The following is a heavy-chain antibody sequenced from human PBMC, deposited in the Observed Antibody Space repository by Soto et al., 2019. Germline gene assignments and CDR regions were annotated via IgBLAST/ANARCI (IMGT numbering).Heavy chain of an antibody. V-gene: IGHV3-23*01. CDR1: GFTFSSYA. D-gene: IGHD2-21*01. Sequence: GGSLRLSCAASGFTFSSYAMTWVRQAPGKGLEWVSAISGGAFAYYADSVKGRFTISRDDSNNTVFLQMSSLRVEDTAVYYCARSVIRFDYWGQGTLVPSPQ. CDR2: ISGGAFA. J-gene: IGHJ4*02. CDR3: ARSVIRFDY.